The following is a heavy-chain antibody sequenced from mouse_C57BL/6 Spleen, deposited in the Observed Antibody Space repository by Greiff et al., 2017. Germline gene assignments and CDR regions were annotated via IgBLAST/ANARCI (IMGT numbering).Heavy chain of an antibody. Sequence: VQLQQSGAELARPGASVKLSCKASGYTFTSYGISWVKQRTGQGLEWIGEIYPRSGNTYYNEKFKGKATLTADKSSSTAYMELRSLTSEDSAVYFCARDGGSSPAWFAYWGQGTLVTVSA. CDR1: GYTFTSYG. CDR3: ARDGGSSPAWFAY. J-gene: IGHJ3*01. D-gene: IGHD1-1*01. V-gene: IGHV1-81*01. CDR2: IYPRSGNT.